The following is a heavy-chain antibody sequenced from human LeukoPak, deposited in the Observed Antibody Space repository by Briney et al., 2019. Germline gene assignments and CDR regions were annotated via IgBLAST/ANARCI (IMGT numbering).Heavy chain of an antibody. CDR2: TYYRSKWYN. CDR3: ARDLSFYCSGGSCYPTGNWFDP. Sequence: SQTLSLTCAISGDSVSSNSAAWNWIRQSPSRGLEWLGRTYYRSKWYNDYAVSVKSRITINPDASKNQFSLQLNSVTPEDTAVYYCARDLSFYCSGGSCYPTGNWFDPWGQGTLVTVSS. J-gene: IGHJ5*02. CDR1: GDSVSSNSAA. V-gene: IGHV6-1*01. D-gene: IGHD2-15*01.